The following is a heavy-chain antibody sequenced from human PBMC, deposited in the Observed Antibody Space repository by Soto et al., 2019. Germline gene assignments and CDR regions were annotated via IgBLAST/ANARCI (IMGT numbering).Heavy chain of an antibody. CDR1: GFTFSSYA. D-gene: IGHD4-17*01. CDR3: AKFYGDYEAYYYYGTVV. J-gene: IGHJ6*02. Sequence: GGSLRLSCAASGFTFSSYAMSWVRQAPGKGLEWVSAISGSGGSTYYADSVKGRFTISRDNSKNTLCLQMNSLRAEDTAVYYCAKFYGDYEAYYYYGTVVRCPATTLTVS. V-gene: IGHV3-23*01. CDR2: ISGSGGST.